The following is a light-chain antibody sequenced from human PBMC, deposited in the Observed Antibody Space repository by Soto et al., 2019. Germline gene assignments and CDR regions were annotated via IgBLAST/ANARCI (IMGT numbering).Light chain of an antibody. CDR1: QSVSSSF. CDR2: AAS. Sequence: VLTQSPGTLSLSPGERATLSCRASQSVSSSFFAWYQQKPGQAPRLLIHAASTGATGIPARFRGSGSGTDFTLTISSLEPEDSAVYFCHQYADSPQTFGQGTKVEIK. V-gene: IGKV3-20*01. J-gene: IGKJ2*01. CDR3: HQYADSPQT.